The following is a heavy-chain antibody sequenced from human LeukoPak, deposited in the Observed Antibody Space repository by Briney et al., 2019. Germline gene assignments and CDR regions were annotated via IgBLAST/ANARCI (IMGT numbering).Heavy chain of an antibody. CDR1: GYSFTTYW. J-gene: IGHJ4*02. D-gene: IGHD4-23*01. V-gene: IGHV5-51*01. CDR2: IFPGDSDT. CDR3: ARAGTTKYGGISDY. Sequence: GESPKISCEGSGYSFTTYWIGWVRQMPGKGLEWMGIIFPGDSDTRYSPSFQGQVTMSVDKSISTAYLQWGSLKASDTAMYYCARAGTTKYGGISDYWGQGTLVTVSS.